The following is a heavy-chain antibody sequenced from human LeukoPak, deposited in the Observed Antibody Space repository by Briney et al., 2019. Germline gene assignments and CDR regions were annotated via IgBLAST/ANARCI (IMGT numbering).Heavy chain of an antibody. J-gene: IGHJ3*02. Sequence: GGSLRLSCAASGFTSSNYWIHWVRQTPGKGLVWVSRISSDGSTTNYADSVKGRFTISRDNAKNTLYLQMNSLRAEDTAMYYCARVGYYYDDNCDAFDIWGQGTMVTVSS. CDR1: GFTSSNYW. D-gene: IGHD3-22*01. CDR2: ISSDGSTT. V-gene: IGHV3-74*01. CDR3: ARVGYYYDDNCDAFDI.